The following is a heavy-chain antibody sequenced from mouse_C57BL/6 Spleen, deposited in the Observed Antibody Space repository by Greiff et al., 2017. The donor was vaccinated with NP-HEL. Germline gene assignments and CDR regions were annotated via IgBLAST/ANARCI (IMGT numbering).Heavy chain of an antibody. J-gene: IGHJ3*01. Sequence: VQLQQSGTVLARPGASVKLSCKTSGYTFTSYWMHWVKQRPGQGLEWIGAIYPGNSDTSYNQKFQGKAQLTAVPSASTAYMEFSSLTTEDSAVYYWTRYDYRPAWFAYWGKGTLVTVSA. CDR3: TRYDYRPAWFAY. CDR2: IYPGNSDT. V-gene: IGHV1-5*01. CDR1: GYTFTSYW. D-gene: IGHD2-12*01.